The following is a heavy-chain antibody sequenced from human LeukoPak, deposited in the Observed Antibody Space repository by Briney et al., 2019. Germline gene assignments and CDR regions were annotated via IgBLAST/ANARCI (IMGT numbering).Heavy chain of an antibody. CDR2: IYPGDSDN. CDR3: GTEVRSLSTIDY. V-gene: IGHV5-51*01. J-gene: IGHJ4*02. CDR1: GYSFNIYW. D-gene: IGHD5/OR15-5a*01. Sequence: GESLKISCKGSGYSFNIYWIGWVRQMPGKGLEWIGIIYPGDSDNSYSPSFQGQFTFSANKSLTLAILQWSIRKASNTAIYYCGTEVRSLSTIDYWGQGTLVTVSS.